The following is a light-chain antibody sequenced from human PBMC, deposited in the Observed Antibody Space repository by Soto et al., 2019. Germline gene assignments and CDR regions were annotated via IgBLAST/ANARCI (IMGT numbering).Light chain of an antibody. V-gene: IGKV4-1*01. J-gene: IGKJ4*01. CDR2: WAS. CDR3: QQYYSTPLT. Sequence: DIVMTQSPDSLAVSLGERATINCKSSQSVLYSSNNKNYLAWYQQKPGQPPKLLIYWASTRESGVPDRFSGSGSWTDLTLPISSLQAEDVAVYYCQQYYSTPLTFGGGTKVEIK. CDR1: QSVLYSSNNKNY.